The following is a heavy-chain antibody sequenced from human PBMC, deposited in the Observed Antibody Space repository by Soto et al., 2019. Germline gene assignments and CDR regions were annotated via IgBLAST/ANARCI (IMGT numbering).Heavy chain of an antibody. CDR2: IYDSGSS. D-gene: IGHD5-12*01. J-gene: IGHJ4*02. Sequence: SETRSLTCTVSGASISSGDYCWSWIRQSPGKGLEWIGYIYDSGSSYYNPSIKSRVTMSVDTSKNQFSLKLRSVTAADTAVYYCAREKGYISGPKNFDYWGQGTLVTVSS. V-gene: IGHV4-30-4*01. CDR3: AREKGYISGPKNFDY. CDR1: GASISSGDYC.